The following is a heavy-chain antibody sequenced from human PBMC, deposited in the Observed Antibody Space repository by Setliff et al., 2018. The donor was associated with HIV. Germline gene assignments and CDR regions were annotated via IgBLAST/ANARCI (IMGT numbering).Heavy chain of an antibody. Sequence: PSETLSLTCAVYGGTFSDYSWTWIRRPPGKGLEWIGEIHHSGRTEYDPSLTSRISMSVDSSKNQFSLKMSSVAAADTAVYYCARGRCTGGTCSGRYSYLRIDVWGKGTTVTVS. CDR2: IHHSGRT. CDR3: ARGRCTGGTCSGRYSYLRIDV. D-gene: IGHD2-8*02. CDR1: GGTFSDYS. J-gene: IGHJ6*03. V-gene: IGHV4-34*01.